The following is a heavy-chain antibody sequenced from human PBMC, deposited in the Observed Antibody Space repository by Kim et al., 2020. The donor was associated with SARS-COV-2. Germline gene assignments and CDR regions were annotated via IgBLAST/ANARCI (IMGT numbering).Heavy chain of an antibody. D-gene: IGHD3-16*01. CDR1: GYTFTTYY. V-gene: IGHV1-46*01. J-gene: IGHJ5*02. Sequence: ASVKVSCKASGYTFTTYYMHWVRQAPGQGLEWMGIINPRGGSTSFAQKFQGRVTMTRDTSTSTVYMELSRLRSEDTAIYYCARDGVSGSSNWFDPWGQGTLVTVSS. CDR2: INPRGGST. CDR3: ARDGVSGSSNWFDP.